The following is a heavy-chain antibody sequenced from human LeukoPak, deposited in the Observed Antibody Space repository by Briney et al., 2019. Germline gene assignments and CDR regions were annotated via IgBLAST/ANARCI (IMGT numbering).Heavy chain of an antibody. V-gene: IGHV3-11*01. CDR1: GFTFSDYY. CDR2: ISSSGNTI. J-gene: IGHJ3*02. D-gene: IGHD1-26*01. CDR3: AREIWLSGSHDAFDI. Sequence: PGGSLRLSCAASGFTFSDYYMGWIRQAPGKGLEWISYISSSGNTIYYADSLKGRFTISRDNAKNSLYLQMNSLRAEDTAVYYCAREIWLSGSHDAFDIWGQGTMVTVSS.